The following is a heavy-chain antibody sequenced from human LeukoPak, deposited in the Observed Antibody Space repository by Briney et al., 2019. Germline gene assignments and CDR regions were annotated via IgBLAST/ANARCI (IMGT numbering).Heavy chain of an antibody. J-gene: IGHJ4*02. CDR1: GYSISSGYY. V-gene: IGHV4-38-2*02. CDR3: AREEDYYGSGTFDY. Sequence: PSGTLSLTCTVSGYSISSGYYWGWIRQPPGKGLEWIGSIYHSGSTYYNPSLKSRVTISVDTSKNQFSLKLSSVTAADTAVYYCAREEDYYGSGTFDYWGQGTLVTVSS. D-gene: IGHD3-10*01. CDR2: IYHSGST.